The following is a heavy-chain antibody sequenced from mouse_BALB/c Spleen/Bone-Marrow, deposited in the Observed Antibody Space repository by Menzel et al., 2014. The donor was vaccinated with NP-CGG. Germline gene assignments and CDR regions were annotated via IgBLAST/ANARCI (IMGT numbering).Heavy chain of an antibody. J-gene: IGHJ4*01. CDR1: GFNIKDYY. D-gene: IGHD1-1*01. CDR2: IDPENGNT. Sequence: EVKLQESGAELVRPGALVKLSCKASGFNIKDYYMHWVKQRPEQGLEWIGWIDPENGNTIYDPKFQGKASITADTSSNTANLQLTTLTSENTAVYYCATSYYYRSSVYAIDYWGQGTSVTVSS. CDR3: ATSYYYRSSVYAIDY. V-gene: IGHV14-1*02.